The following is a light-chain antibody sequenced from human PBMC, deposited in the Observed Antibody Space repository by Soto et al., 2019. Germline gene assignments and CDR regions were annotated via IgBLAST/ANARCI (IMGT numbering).Light chain of an antibody. CDR2: GVS. CDR1: QTVSSN. V-gene: IGKV3D-15*01. Sequence: EIVLTQAPFTLSVSPGERATLSCRASQTVSSNLAWYQQKPGQPPRLLMSGVSTRATGIPARFSGSGCGTGLALTISSLQLEAFAVEYCQQYNDWPPEVTFGGGTKVEIK. CDR3: QQYNDWPPEVT. J-gene: IGKJ4*01.